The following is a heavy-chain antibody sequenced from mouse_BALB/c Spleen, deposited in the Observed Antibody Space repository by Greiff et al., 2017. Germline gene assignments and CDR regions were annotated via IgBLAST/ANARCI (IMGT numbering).Heavy chain of an antibody. D-gene: IGHD1-2*01. CDR1: GFSLTSYD. Sequence: QVQVVESGPGLVAPSQSLSITCTVSGFSLTSYDISWIRQPPGKGLEWLGVIWTGGGTNYNSAFMSRLSISKDNSKSQVFLKMNSLQTDDTAIYYCVRDGTTAYYAMDYWGQGTSVTVSS. J-gene: IGHJ4*01. CDR3: VRDGTTAYYAMDY. V-gene: IGHV2-9-2*01. CDR2: IWTGGGT.